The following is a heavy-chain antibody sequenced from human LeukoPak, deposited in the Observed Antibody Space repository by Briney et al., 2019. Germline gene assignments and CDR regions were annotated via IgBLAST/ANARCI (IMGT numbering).Heavy chain of an antibody. CDR1: GGSISSGGYY. D-gene: IGHD3-3*01. V-gene: IGHV4-31*03. J-gene: IGHJ5*02. CDR2: IYYSGST. Sequence: PSQTLSLTCTVSGGSISSGGYYWSWIRQHPGKGLEWIGYIYYSGSTYYNPSLKSRVTISVDTSKNQFSLKLSSVTAADTAVYYCATTSGLFGVPLNWFDPWGQGTLVTVSS. CDR3: ATTSGLFGVPLNWFDP.